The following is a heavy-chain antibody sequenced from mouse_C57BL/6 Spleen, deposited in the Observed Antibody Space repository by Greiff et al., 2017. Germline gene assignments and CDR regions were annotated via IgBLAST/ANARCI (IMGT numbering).Heavy chain of an antibody. CDR2: ISYDGSN. CDR3: ARADGYRYYFDY. CDR1: GYSITSGYY. D-gene: IGHD2-3*01. V-gene: IGHV3-6*01. J-gene: IGHJ2*01. Sequence: VQLKESGPGLVKPSQSLSLTCSVTGYSITSGYYWNWIRQFPGNKLEWMGYISYDGSNNYNPSLKNRISITRDTSKNQFFLKLNSVTTEDTATYYCARADGYRYYFDYWGQGTTLTVSS.